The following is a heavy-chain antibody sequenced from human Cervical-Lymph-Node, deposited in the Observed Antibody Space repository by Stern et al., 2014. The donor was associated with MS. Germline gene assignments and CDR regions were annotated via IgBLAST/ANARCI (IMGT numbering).Heavy chain of an antibody. V-gene: IGHV3-23*04. CDR3: AKGWYDFWSGYHPFVY. D-gene: IGHD3-3*01. CDR2: ISGSGGST. CDR1: GFTFSSYA. Sequence: EVQLVESGGGLVQPGGSLRLSCEASGFTFSSYAMTWVRQAPGKGLEWVSGISGSGGSTYSADSVKGRFTISRDNSKNTLYVQMNSLRAEDTAVYYCAKGWYDFWSGYHPFVYWGQGTLVTVSS. J-gene: IGHJ4*02.